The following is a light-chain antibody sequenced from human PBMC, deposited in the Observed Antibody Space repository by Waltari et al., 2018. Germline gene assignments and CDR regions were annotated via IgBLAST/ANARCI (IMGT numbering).Light chain of an antibody. CDR1: QSLLHSNGYNY. CDR2: LGF. V-gene: IGKV2-28*01. Sequence: DIVMTQSPLSLPVTPGAPASISCRSSQSLLHSNGYNYLDWYLQQPGQSPQLLIYLGFKRASGVPGRFSGSGAGTDFTLKISRVEAEDVGVYYCMQALQTPATFGQGTKVEIK. CDR3: MQALQTPAT. J-gene: IGKJ1*01.